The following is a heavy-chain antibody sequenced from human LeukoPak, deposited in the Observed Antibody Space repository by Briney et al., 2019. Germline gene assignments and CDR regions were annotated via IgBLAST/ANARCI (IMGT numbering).Heavy chain of an antibody. V-gene: IGHV3-23*01. CDR3: AKELDTMFFDY. CDR1: GFTFSSYA. Sequence: GGSLRLSCAASGFTFSSYAMSWVRQAPGKGLEWVSTISGSGGSTYYADSVKGRFTISRDNSKNTLYLQMNSLTTDDTAFYFCAKELDTMFFDYWGQGALVTVSS. D-gene: IGHD3-10*02. J-gene: IGHJ4*02. CDR2: ISGSGGST.